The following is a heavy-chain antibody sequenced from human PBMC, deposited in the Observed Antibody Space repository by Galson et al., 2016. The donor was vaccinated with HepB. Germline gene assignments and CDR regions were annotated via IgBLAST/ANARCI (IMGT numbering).Heavy chain of an antibody. CDR2: ISEDGINQ. CDR1: GFTLSTYA. Sequence: SLRLSCAASGFTLSTYAMHWVRQAPGKGLEWVADISEDGINQYYANSVRGRFSISRDTSKNSLYLQMNSLTTEDAALYYCARAHIGAWHNLDYWGQGTLVTVSS. D-gene: IGHD1-14*01. J-gene: IGHJ4*02. V-gene: IGHV3-30*04. CDR3: ARAHIGAWHNLDY.